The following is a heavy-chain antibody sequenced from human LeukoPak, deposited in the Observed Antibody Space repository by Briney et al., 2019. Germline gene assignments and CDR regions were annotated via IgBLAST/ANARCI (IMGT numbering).Heavy chain of an antibody. J-gene: IGHJ4*02. Sequence: PSQTLSLTCTVSGGSISSGGYYWSWIRQPPGKGLEWIGYIYHSGSTYYNPSLKSRVTISVDRSKNQFSLKLSSVTAADTAVYYCATGELGTFDYWGQGTLVTVSS. CDR3: ATGELGTFDY. CDR2: IYHSGST. V-gene: IGHV4-30-2*01. CDR1: GGSISSGGYY. D-gene: IGHD7-27*01.